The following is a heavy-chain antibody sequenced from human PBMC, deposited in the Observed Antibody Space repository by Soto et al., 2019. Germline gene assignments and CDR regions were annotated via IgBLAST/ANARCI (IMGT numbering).Heavy chain of an antibody. Sequence: QVQLVQSGDEVKKPGASVKVSCKASGYIFVNYGIAWVRQAPGQGLEWMGWISPYTGNTHSATKVQGRLPIXTXKXXSTAYMALGSLTSDDTAVYYCVMVDNYVTPTPQDVWGQGTTVTVSS. CDR3: VMVDNYVTPTPQDV. D-gene: IGHD3-16*01. CDR1: GYIFVNYG. J-gene: IGHJ6*02. V-gene: IGHV1-18*01. CDR2: ISPYTGNT.